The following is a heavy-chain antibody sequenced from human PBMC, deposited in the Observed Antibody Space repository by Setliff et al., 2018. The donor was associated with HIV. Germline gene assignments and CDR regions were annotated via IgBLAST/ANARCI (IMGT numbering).Heavy chain of an antibody. CDR3: ARAPNSPYYSNVWYADH. CDR1: GYGFTTYW. J-gene: IGHJ5*02. Sequence: GESLKISCQTSGYGFTTYWIGWVRQMPGKGLEWMAILYPGDSDTRYSPSFQSQVTVSADKSIGTAYLQWNSLKASDTALYFCARAPNSPYYSNVWYADHWGQGTLVTVSS. D-gene: IGHD3-22*01. V-gene: IGHV5-51*01. CDR2: LYPGDSDT.